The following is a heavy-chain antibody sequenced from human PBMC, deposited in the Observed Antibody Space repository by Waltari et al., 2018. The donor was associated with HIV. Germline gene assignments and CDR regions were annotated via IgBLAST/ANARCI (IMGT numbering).Heavy chain of an antibody. Sequence: EVQLLESGGGLAQPGGSLIVSCAASGFTFNTYGMNWVRQTPGKGLRWFSYIGPSATTRFYADSVKGRFTTSRDNANNSLYLQMSGLRPEDAGVYFCARDTKVAGGQVLRPRYFDYWGQGTPVSVSS. V-gene: IGHV3-48*01. J-gene: IGHJ4*02. D-gene: IGHD1-1*01. CDR3: ARDTKVAGGQVLRPRYFDY. CDR2: IGPSATTR. CDR1: GFTFNTYG.